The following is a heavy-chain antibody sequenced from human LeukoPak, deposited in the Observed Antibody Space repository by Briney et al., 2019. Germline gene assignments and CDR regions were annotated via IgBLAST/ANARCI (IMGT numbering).Heavy chain of an antibody. J-gene: IGHJ3*02. CDR3: ARAPDGYEAFDI. CDR2: IYSGGRT. Sequence: GGSLRLSCAASGFTVSSKYMSWVRQAPGKGLEWVSVIYSGGRTYYADSVKGRFTTSRDNSKNTLYLQMNSLRAEDTAVYYCARAPDGYEAFDIWGQGTMVTVSS. V-gene: IGHV3-66*01. CDR1: GFTVSSKY. D-gene: IGHD3-22*01.